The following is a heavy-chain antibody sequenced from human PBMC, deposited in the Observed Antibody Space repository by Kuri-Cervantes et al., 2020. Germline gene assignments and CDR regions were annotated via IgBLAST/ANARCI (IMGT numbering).Heavy chain of an antibody. CDR3: ARENGLLWLGELMGYFDY. J-gene: IGHJ4*02. CDR1: GYSITSGYY. D-gene: IGHD3-10*01. CDR2: VYHSGDT. Sequence: SQTLSLTCVVSGYSITSGYYWAWIRQPPGKGLEWIGSVYHSGDTYYNPSLKSRVTISVDKSKNQFSLKLSSVTAADTAVYYCARENGLLWLGELMGYFDYWGQGTLVTVSS. V-gene: IGHV4-38-2*02.